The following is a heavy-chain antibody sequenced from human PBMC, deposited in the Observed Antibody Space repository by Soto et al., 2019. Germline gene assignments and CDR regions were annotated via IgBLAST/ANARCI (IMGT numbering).Heavy chain of an antibody. J-gene: IGHJ4*02. CDR1: GFTFSNYA. CDR3: ARAGQGKYY. V-gene: IGHV3-23*01. CDR2: IGGGGVPT. Sequence: GGSLRLSCAASGFTFSNYAMSWVRQAPGKGLEWVSAIGGGGVPTYHADSVKGRFTISRDNSKNTLYLQMNSLRAEDTAVYYCARAGQGKYYWGQGTLVTVSS.